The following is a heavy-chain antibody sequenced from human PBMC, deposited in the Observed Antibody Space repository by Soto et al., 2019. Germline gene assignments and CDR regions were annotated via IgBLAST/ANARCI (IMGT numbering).Heavy chain of an antibody. J-gene: IGHJ1*01. CDR3: VMDYGDRPEYFNH. CDR1: GYTFTSYG. CDR2: ISPLKGRT. Sequence: VQLVQYGPDLKRPGASMNVSCKASGYTFTSYGINWVRQATGQGLEWMAWISPLKGRTQYSQKAQGRVTLSTDTSSNTTYIEMTTLRVDDTVVYYCVMDYGDRPEYFNHSGQGTLVSVS. D-gene: IGHD4-17*01. V-gene: IGHV1-18*04.